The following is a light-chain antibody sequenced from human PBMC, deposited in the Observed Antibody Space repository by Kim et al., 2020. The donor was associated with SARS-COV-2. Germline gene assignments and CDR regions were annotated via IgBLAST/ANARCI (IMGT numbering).Light chain of an antibody. Sequence: ERAMTQSPATLSVSPGERATLSCRASQNVNSNLVWYQQKPGQAPRLLIYGASARATGIPDRFSGSGSGTEFTLTIRSLQPEDFAIYYCQQYNNWPRTFGGGTKVDIK. CDR2: GAS. V-gene: IGKV3-15*01. J-gene: IGKJ4*01. CDR3: QQYNNWPRT. CDR1: QNVNSN.